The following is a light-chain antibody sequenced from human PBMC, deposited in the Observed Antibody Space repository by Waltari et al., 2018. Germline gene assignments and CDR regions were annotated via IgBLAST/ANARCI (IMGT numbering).Light chain of an antibody. J-gene: IGKJ4*01. CDR1: QTISRY. Sequence: AIRITQSPSSLSASTGDRVTITCRASQTISRYLAWYQQKPGKAPKLLIYGASTLESGVPSRFSGSQSGTDFTLTISCLQSEDFAVYYCQQYNTYPLTFGGGTKVEI. CDR3: QQYNTYPLT. V-gene: IGKV1-8*01. CDR2: GAS.